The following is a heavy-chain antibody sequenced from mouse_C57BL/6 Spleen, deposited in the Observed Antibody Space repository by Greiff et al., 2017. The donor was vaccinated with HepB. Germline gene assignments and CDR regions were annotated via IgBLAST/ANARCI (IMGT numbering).Heavy chain of an antibody. D-gene: IGHD2-4*01. J-gene: IGHJ3*01. Sequence: EVMLVESGGGLVKPGGSLKLSCAASGFTFSSYAMSWVRQTPEKRLEWVATISDGGSYTYYPDNVKGRFTISRDNAKNNLYLQMSHLKSEDTAMYYCARRNYDERFAYWGQGTLVTVSA. V-gene: IGHV5-4*03. CDR1: GFTFSSYA. CDR3: ARRNYDERFAY. CDR2: ISDGGSYT.